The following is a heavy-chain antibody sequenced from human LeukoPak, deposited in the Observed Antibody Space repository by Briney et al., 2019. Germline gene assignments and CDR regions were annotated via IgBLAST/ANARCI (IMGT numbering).Heavy chain of an antibody. CDR1: GYSFTSYW. D-gene: IGHD3-22*01. CDR3: ARGSGSVFDEYYFDY. J-gene: IGHJ4*02. Sequence: GESLKISCKGSGYSFTSYWIGWVRQMPGKGLEWMGIIYPGDSDTRYSPSFQGQVTISADKSISTAYLQWSSLKASDTAMYYCARGSGSVFDEYYFDYWGQGTLVTVSS. V-gene: IGHV5-51*01. CDR2: IYPGDSDT.